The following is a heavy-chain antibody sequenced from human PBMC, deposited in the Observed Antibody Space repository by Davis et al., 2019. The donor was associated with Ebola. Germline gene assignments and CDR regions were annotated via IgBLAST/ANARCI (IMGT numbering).Heavy chain of an antibody. CDR3: ARNPRRSYWYFDL. CDR1: GFTFSSYA. CDR2: ISYDGSNK. Sequence: PGGSLRLSCAASGFTFSSYAMHWVRQAPGKGLEWVAVISYDGSNKYYADSVKGRFTISRDNSKNTLDLQMNRLRAEDTAVYYCARNPRRSYWYFDLWGRGTLVTVSS. V-gene: IGHV3-30-3*01. J-gene: IGHJ2*01.